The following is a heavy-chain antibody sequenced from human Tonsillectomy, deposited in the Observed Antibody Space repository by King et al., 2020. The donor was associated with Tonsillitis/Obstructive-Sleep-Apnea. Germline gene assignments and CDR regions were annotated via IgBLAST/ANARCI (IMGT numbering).Heavy chain of an antibody. CDR2: INHSGST. CDR1: GGSFSGYY. Sequence: VQLQQWGAGLLKPSETLSLTCAVYGGSFSGYYWSWIRQPPGKGLEWIGEINHSGSTNYNPSLKSRVTISVDTSKNQFSLKLSSVTAADTAVYYCARGPRRGYFDWVNWFDPWGQGTLVTVSS. V-gene: IGHV4-34*01. CDR3: ARGPRRGYFDWVNWFDP. J-gene: IGHJ5*02. D-gene: IGHD3-9*01.